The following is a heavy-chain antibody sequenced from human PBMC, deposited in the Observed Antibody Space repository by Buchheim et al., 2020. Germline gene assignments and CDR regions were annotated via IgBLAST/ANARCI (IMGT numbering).Heavy chain of an antibody. Sequence: EVQLVESGGGLVQPGGSLRLSCGASGFTFSSYWMHWVRQAPGQGLVWVSRFNSDGSGTGYADSVNGRFTISRDSARHTLYLQMNSLRAEDTAVYYCAREHDSYYAMDVWGQGTT. CDR2: FNSDGSGT. CDR1: GFTFSSYW. CDR3: AREHDSYYAMDV. V-gene: IGHV3-74*01. J-gene: IGHJ6*02.